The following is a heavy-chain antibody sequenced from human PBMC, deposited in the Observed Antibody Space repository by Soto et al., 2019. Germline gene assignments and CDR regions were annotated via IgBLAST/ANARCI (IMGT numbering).Heavy chain of an antibody. D-gene: IGHD2-2*03. CDR1: GYTFSAYG. CDR2: VSADSGNT. CDR3: VVDYKDRSGYWGH. V-gene: IGHV1-18*01. J-gene: IGHJ4*02. Sequence: VHLVQSGAGVKKPGASVKVSCKASGYTFSAYGISWVRQAPGQGLEWVGWVSADSGNTRYAQKVQGRVTMTTDTSTSTAYMEVRSLRSDATAVYYCVVDYKDRSGYWGHWGQGTLVTVSS.